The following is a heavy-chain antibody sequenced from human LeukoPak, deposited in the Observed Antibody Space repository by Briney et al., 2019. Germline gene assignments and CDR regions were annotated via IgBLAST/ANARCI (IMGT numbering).Heavy chain of an antibody. Sequence: SETLSLTCTVSGGSISSYYWSWIRQPPGKGLEWIGYIYYSGSTNYNPSLKSRVTISVDTSKNQFSLKPSSVTAADTAVYYCARTYSGSYPDYWGQGTLVTVSS. CDR2: IYYSGST. J-gene: IGHJ4*02. D-gene: IGHD1-26*01. V-gene: IGHV4-59*12. CDR1: GGSISSYY. CDR3: ARTYSGSYPDY.